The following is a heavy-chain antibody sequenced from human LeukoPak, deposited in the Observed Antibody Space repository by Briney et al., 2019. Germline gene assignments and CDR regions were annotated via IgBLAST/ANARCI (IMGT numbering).Heavy chain of an antibody. V-gene: IGHV3-9*01. CDR3: ARDREGYPLIAAGYYFDY. CDR2: ISWNSGSI. J-gene: IGHJ4*02. D-gene: IGHD6-13*01. Sequence: GGSLRLSCAASGFTFDDYAMHWVRQAPGKGLEWVSGISWNSGSIGYADSVKGRFTISRDNAKNSLYLQTNSLRAEDTALYYCARDREGYPLIAAGYYFDYWGQGTLVTVSS. CDR1: GFTFDDYA.